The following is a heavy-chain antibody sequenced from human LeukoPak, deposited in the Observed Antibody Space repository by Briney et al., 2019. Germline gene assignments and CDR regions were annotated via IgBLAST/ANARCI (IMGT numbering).Heavy chain of an antibody. CDR1: GFTFSSYA. CDR3: AKSMDSSGWYFSNFDY. D-gene: IGHD6-19*01. V-gene: IGHV3-23*01. CDR2: ISGSGGST. Sequence: GGSLRLSCAASGFTFSSYAMSWVRQAPGKGLEWVSAISGSGGSTYYADSVKGRFTISRDNSKNTLYLQMNSLRAEDTAVYYCAKSMDSSGWYFSNFDYWGQGTLVTVSS. J-gene: IGHJ4*02.